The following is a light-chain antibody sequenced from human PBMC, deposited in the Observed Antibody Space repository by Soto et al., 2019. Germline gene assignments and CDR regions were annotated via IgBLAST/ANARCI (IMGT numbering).Light chain of an antibody. CDR2: DAS. J-gene: IGKJ4*01. CDR3: QQREA. Sequence: EIVLTQSPATLSLSPGERATLSCRASQSVSSYLAWYQQKPGQAPRLLIYDASNRATGIPARFSGSGSGTDFTLTISSLEPEDFAVYYCQQREAFGGVTKVEIK. V-gene: IGKV3-11*01. CDR1: QSVSSY.